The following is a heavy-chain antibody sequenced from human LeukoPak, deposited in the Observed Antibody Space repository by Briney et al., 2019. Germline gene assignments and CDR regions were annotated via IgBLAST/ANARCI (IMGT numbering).Heavy chain of an antibody. D-gene: IGHD3-9*01. J-gene: IGHJ6*03. Sequence: SETLSLTCTVSGGSISSYYWSWIRQPPGTGLEWIGYIYYRLTSDYNPSLKSRVTMSVDMFTRQISLKLSSVTAADTAVYYCARVPILRYFDWSTYYYYMDVWGKGTTVTVSS. CDR1: GGSISSYY. CDR2: IYYRLTS. V-gene: IGHV4-59*01. CDR3: ARVPILRYFDWSTYYYYMDV.